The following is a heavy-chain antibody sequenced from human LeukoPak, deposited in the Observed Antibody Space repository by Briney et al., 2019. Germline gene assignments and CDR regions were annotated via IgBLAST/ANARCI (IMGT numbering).Heavy chain of an antibody. V-gene: IGHV3-66*01. J-gene: IGHJ4*02. D-gene: IGHD5-18*01. CDR2: IYSGGTT. Sequence: GGSLRLSCAPSGFTVSNNYMNWVRQAPGKGLEWVSLIYSGGTTYYADSVKGRFTISRDGSKNTLYLQMNSLRVEDTAVYYCARDPPAVTANTYGWGQGTLVTVSS. CDR3: ARDPPAVTANTYG. CDR1: GFTVSNNY.